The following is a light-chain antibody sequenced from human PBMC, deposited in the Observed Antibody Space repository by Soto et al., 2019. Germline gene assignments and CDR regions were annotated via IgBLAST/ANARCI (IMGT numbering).Light chain of an antibody. CDR1: GNY. V-gene: IGLV2-11*01. J-gene: IGLJ2*01. Sequence: QSVLTQPRSVSGSPGQSVTISCTGTGNYVSWYQHHPGKAPKLMIYDVSKRPSGVPDRFSGSKSGNTASLTISGLQAEDEADYYCCSYAGTYTWVFGGGTKLTVL. CDR3: CSYAGTYTWV. CDR2: DVS.